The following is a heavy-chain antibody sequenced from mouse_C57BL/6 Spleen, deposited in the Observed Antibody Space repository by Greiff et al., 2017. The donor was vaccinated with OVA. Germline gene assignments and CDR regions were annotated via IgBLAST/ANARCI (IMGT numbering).Heavy chain of an antibody. Sequence: EVKVVESGGGLVQPKGSLKLSCAASGFSFTTYAMNWVRQAPGKGLEWVARIRSKSNNYATYYADSVKDRFTISRDDSESMLYLQMNNLKTEDTAMYYCVRPSGSSPGYFDVWGTGTTVTVSS. D-gene: IGHD1-1*01. CDR2: IRSKSNNYAT. V-gene: IGHV10-1*01. J-gene: IGHJ1*03. CDR1: GFSFTTYA. CDR3: VRPSGSSPGYFDV.